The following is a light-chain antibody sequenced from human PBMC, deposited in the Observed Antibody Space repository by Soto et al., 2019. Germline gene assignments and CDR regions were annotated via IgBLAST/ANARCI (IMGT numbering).Light chain of an antibody. CDR3: QQRSDWPVT. CDR2: DAS. J-gene: IGKJ1*01. CDR1: QSVSSY. V-gene: IGKV3-11*01. Sequence: EIVLTQSPATLSLSPGEGATLSCRASQSVSSYLAWYQQKPGQAPRLLIYDASNRATGIPARFSGSGSGTDFTLIISSLEPEDFAVYYCQQRSDWPVTFGLGTKVEV.